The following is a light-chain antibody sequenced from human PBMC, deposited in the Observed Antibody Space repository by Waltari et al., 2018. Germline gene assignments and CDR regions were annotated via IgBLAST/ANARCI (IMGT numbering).Light chain of an antibody. CDR3: QSGGHGTWV. CDR1: SGHSSNV. J-gene: IGLJ3*02. V-gene: IGLV4-69*01. CDR2: VNSDGSH. Sequence: QLVVTQSPSASASLGASVKLTCTLSSGHSSNVIAWLQQRPEKGPRYLLKVNSDGSHTKGDEIPDRFSGSSSGAERYLTISSLQSEDEGDHYCQSGGHGTWVFGGGTKLTVL.